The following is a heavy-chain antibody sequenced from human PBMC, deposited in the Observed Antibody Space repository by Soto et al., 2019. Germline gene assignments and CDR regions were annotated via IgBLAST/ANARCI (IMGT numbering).Heavy chain of an antibody. J-gene: IGHJ4*02. Sequence: ASVKVSCKASGGTFSSYTISWVRQAPGQGLEWMGRIIPILGIANYAQKFQGRVTITADKSTSTAYMELSSLRSEDTAVYYCARDVMVRGGSNVDYWGQGTLVTVSS. D-gene: IGHD3-10*01. V-gene: IGHV1-69*04. CDR2: IIPILGIA. CDR3: ARDVMVRGGSNVDY. CDR1: GGTFSSYT.